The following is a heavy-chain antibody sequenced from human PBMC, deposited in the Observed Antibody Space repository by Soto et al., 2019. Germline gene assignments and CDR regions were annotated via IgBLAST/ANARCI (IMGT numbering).Heavy chain of an antibody. V-gene: IGHV4-4*02. Sequence: SETLSLTCAVSSGSISSSNWWSWVRQPPGKGLEWIGEIYHSGSTNYNPSLKSRVTISVDKSKNQFSLKLSSVTAADTAVYYCARYYYGSGSFEYWGQGTLVTVSS. CDR1: SGSISSSNW. D-gene: IGHD3-10*01. CDR3: ARYYYGSGSFEY. CDR2: IYHSGST. J-gene: IGHJ4*02.